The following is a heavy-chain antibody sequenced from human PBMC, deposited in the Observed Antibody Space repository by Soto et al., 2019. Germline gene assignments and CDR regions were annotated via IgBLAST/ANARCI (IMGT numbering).Heavy chain of an antibody. Sequence: ETLSLTCTVSGGSITSSSYYWGWIRQPPGKGLEWIGNIYYSGSTYYNPSLKSRITISVDTSKNQFSLKLSSVTAADTAVYYCAKSLNINWQNWFDPSGQGTLVTVSS. J-gene: IGHJ5*02. CDR3: AKSLNINWQNWFDP. CDR2: IYYSGST. CDR1: GGSITSSSYY. V-gene: IGHV4-39*01. D-gene: IGHD1-1*01.